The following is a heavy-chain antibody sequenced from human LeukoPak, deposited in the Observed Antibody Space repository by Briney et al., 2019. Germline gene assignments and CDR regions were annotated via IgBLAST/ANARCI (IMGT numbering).Heavy chain of an antibody. CDR1: GFTFSSYA. CDR2: ISSNGGST. D-gene: IGHD2-2*01. V-gene: IGHV3-64*01. Sequence: GGSLRLSCAASGFTFSSYAMHWLRQAPGKGVEYVSAISSNGGSTYCANSVKGRFTISRDNSKNTLSLQMSRLRSDYTAVYYCARANFLYCSSTTCLFDYWGQGTLVTVSS. J-gene: IGHJ4*02. CDR3: ARANFLYCSSTTCLFDY.